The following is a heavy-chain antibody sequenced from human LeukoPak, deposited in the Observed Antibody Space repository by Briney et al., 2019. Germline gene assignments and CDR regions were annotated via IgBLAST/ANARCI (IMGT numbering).Heavy chain of an antibody. CDR1: GFTFSNAW. CDR3: TAFYSYDFWSGYYLDLDY. CDR2: IKSKTDGGTT. D-gene: IGHD3-3*01. Sequence: PGGSLRLSCAASGFTFSNAWMSWVRQAPGKGLEGVGRIKSKTDGGTTDYAAPVKGRFTISRDDSKNTLYLQMNSLKTEDTALYYCTAFYSYDFWSGYYLDLDYWGQGTLVTVSS. J-gene: IGHJ4*02. V-gene: IGHV3-15*01.